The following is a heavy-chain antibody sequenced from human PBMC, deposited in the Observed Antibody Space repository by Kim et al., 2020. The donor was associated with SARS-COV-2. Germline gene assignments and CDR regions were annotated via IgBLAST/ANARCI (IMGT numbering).Heavy chain of an antibody. V-gene: IGHV1-46*01. J-gene: IGHJ6*02. CDR3: ARATTPHGMDV. D-gene: IGHD1-1*01. Sequence: TSYAQKFQGRVTMTRETSTNTVYMGLSSLRSEDTAVYYCARATTPHGMDVWGQGTTVTVSS. CDR2: T.